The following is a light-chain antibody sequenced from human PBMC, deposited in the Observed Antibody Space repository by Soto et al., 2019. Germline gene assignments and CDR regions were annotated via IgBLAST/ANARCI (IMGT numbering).Light chain of an antibody. CDR1: QSISSY. CDR3: KQSFSVPIT. CDR2: AAS. V-gene: IGKV1-39*01. Sequence: DIQMTQSPSSLSASVGDRVTITCRASQSISSYLNWYQQKPGKAPERLIYAASTLQSGLPSRFSGSGSGTYFTLTIIRLQPEDFATYYGKQSFSVPITFGQGTRLEIK. J-gene: IGKJ5*01.